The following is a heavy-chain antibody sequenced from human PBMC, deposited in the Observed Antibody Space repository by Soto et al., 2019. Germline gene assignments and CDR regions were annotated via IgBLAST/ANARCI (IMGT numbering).Heavy chain of an antibody. CDR2: ISNDGTNQ. D-gene: IGHD3-3*01. Sequence: GGSLRLSCAASGVSFSNYGMHWVRQAPGKGLEWVAVISNDGTNQYYADSVKGRFTISRHNSNNTLYLQMNSLRTDDTAFYYCAKSLRNYDFWSGPWFDPWRQGTLVTVSS. CDR3: AKSLRNYDFWSGPWFDP. V-gene: IGHV3-30*18. CDR1: GVSFSNYG. J-gene: IGHJ5*02.